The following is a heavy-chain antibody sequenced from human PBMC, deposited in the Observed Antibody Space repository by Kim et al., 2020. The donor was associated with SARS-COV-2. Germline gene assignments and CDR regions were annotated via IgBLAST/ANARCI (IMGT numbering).Heavy chain of an antibody. D-gene: IGHD6-13*01. CDR2: MWFDGSNK. Sequence: AEPGFPFRSYGMHWVRQAPGKGLEWMAFMWFDGSNKNYSDSVKGRFAISRDNSKNTLYLQMNNLRVEDTAVYYCAKVAAAGPYYYYYYM. CDR1: GFPFRSYG. J-gene: IGHJ6*03. CDR3: AKVAAAGPYYYYYYM. V-gene: IGHV3-33*06.